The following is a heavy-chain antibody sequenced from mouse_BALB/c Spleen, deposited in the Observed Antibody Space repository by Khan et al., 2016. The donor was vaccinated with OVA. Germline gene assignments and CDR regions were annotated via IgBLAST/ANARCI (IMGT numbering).Heavy chain of an antibody. V-gene: IGHV2-4-1*01. CDR1: GFSLTTYG. CDR3: ARNSYMYDFTY. J-gene: IGHJ3*01. Sequence: QVQLQQSGPGLLQPSQSLSITCPVSGFSLTTYGVHWVRQSPGKGLEWLGLIWSGGNTDYNTTCISRLSISKDNSKSQVFFKMNSLQADDTAIYYCARNSYMYDFTYWGQGTLVTVSA. CDR2: IWSGGNT. D-gene: IGHD2-14*01.